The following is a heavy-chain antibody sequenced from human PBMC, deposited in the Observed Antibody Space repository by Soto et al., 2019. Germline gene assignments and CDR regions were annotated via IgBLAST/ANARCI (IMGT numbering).Heavy chain of an antibody. V-gene: IGHV4-31*03. Sequence: PSETLSLTCTVSGGSISSGGYYWSWVRQHPGKGLEWIGYIYYSGSTYYNPSLKSRVTISVDTSKNQFSLKLSSVTAADTAVYYCARDSGRRYYDSSGYYRKPQHQFDYWGQGTLVTVSS. J-gene: IGHJ4*02. CDR1: GGSISSGGYY. CDR2: IYYSGST. D-gene: IGHD3-22*01. CDR3: ARDSGRRYYDSSGYYRKPQHQFDY.